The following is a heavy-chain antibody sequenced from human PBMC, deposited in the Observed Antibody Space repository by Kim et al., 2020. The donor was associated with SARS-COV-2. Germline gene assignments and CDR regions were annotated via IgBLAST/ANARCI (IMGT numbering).Heavy chain of an antibody. J-gene: IGHJ4*02. CDR3: ARQNSGSGAHIDY. D-gene: IGHD3-10*01. Sequence: SPSFQGQVTLSADKSISTAYLQWSSLKASDTAMYYCARQNSGSGAHIDYWGQGTLVTVSS. V-gene: IGHV5-51*01.